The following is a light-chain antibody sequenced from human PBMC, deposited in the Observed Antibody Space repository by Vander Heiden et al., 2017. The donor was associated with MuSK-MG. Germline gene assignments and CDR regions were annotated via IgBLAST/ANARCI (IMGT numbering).Light chain of an antibody. J-gene: IGKJ1*01. CDR1: QGISSY. V-gene: IGKV1-9*01. CDR2: AAS. CDR3: QRLKSYGWT. Sequence: IQLTQSPSSLSASVGDRVTITCRASQGISSYLAWYQQKPGKAPKLLIYAASTLQSGVPSRFSGSGSGTDFTLTISSLQPEDFATYYCQRLKSYGWTFGPGTKVEIK.